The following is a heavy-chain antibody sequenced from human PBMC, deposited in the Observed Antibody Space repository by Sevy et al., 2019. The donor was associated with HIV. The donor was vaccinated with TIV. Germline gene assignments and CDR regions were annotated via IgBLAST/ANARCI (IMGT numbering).Heavy chain of an antibody. CDR1: GFTFSSYA. Sequence: GGSLRLSCAASGFTFSSYAMHWVRQAPGKGLEWVAVISYDGSNKYYADSVKGRFTISRDNSKNTLYLQMNSLRAEDTAVYYRARKHYGDYWGQGTLVTVSS. J-gene: IGHJ4*02. CDR2: ISYDGSNK. CDR3: ARKHYGDY. V-gene: IGHV3-30-3*01.